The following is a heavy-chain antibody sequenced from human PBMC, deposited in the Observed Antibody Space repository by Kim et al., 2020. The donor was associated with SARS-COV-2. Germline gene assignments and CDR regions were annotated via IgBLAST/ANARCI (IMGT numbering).Heavy chain of an antibody. CDR2: ISSSSSSI. CDR3: ATPRTPSSWTDFDY. J-gene: IGHJ4*02. Sequence: GGSLRLSCAASGFTFSSYSMNWVRQAPGKGLEWVSTISSSSSSIYYADSVRDRFTVSRDNPKNSLYLQMNSLRAEDTAVYYCATPRTPSSWTDFDYWGQGTLVTVSS. V-gene: IGHV3-21*01. D-gene: IGHD6-13*01. CDR1: GFTFSSYS.